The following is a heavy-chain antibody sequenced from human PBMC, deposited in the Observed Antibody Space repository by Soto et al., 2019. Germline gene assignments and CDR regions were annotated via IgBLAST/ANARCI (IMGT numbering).Heavy chain of an antibody. J-gene: IGHJ5*02. Sequence: PGGSLRLSCAASGFTFSSYAMSWVRQAPGKGPEWVSAISGSGGSTYYADSVKGRFTISRDNSKNTLYLQMNSLRAEDTAVYYCAKDREDIVVVPAALAGWFDPWGQGTLVTVSS. D-gene: IGHD2-2*01. CDR1: GFTFSSYA. CDR2: ISGSGGST. V-gene: IGHV3-23*01. CDR3: AKDREDIVVVPAALAGWFDP.